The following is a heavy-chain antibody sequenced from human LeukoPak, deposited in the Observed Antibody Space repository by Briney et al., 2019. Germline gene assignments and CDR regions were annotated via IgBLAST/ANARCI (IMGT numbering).Heavy chain of an antibody. J-gene: IGHJ4*02. Sequence: GESQKISCEGSGYSFTSYWIAWVRQAPGKGLEWVSSISDTSSHIYYADSVKGRFTISRANSRNTLYLQMTFLTAEDTAVYYCAREALLPLSTSSYYLDYWGQGTLVAVSS. V-gene: IGHV3-21*01. D-gene: IGHD6-6*01. CDR2: ISDTSSHI. CDR1: GYSFTSYW. CDR3: AREALLPLSTSSYYLDY.